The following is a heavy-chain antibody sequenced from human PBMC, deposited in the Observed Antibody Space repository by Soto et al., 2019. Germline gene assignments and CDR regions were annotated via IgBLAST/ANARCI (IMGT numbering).Heavy chain of an antibody. Sequence: QVQLVQSGAEVKKPGASVKVSCKASGYTFTNYDINWVRQAPGQVLEWMGWISAYNGDTNYAQKLQGRVTMTTDTTTSTAYMELRSLRADATAVYYCARSGLPDPVVVVGHTPFDPWGQGTLVTVSS. CDR1: GYTFTNYD. CDR2: ISAYNGDT. CDR3: ARSGLPDPVVVVGHTPFDP. J-gene: IGHJ5*02. V-gene: IGHV1-18*01. D-gene: IGHD2-15*01.